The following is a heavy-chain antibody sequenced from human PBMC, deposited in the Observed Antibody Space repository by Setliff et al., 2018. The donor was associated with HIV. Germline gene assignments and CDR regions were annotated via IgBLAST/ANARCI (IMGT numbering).Heavy chain of an antibody. CDR3: ARHDITLVRGLV. CDR1: RSSISSGTYY. CDR2: IFSDGAT. V-gene: IGHV4-39*01. J-gene: IGHJ6*02. D-gene: IGHD3-10*01. Sequence: SETLSLTCTVSRSSISSGTYYWTWIRQPPGKGLEWIGSIFSDGATYYNPSLKSRVTILGDTSKNQFSLKVNSVTAADTAVYYCARHDITLVRGLVWGQGTTVTVSS.